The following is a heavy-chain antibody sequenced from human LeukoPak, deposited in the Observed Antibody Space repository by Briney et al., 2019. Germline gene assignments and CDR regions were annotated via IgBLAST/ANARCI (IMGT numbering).Heavy chain of an antibody. CDR1: GFTFSSYS. CDR3: ARGDSSGYYFGY. D-gene: IGHD3-22*01. J-gene: IGHJ4*02. Sequence: GGSLRLSCAASGFTFSSYSMNWVRQAPGKGLEWVSSISSSSSYIYYADSVKGRFTISRDNAKNSLYLQMNSLRAGDTAVYYCARGDSSGYYFGYWGQGTLVTVSS. CDR2: ISSSSSYI. V-gene: IGHV3-21*01.